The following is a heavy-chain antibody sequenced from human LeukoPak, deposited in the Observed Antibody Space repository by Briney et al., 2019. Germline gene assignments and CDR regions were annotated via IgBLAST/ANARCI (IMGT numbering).Heavy chain of an antibody. CDR2: ISAYNGNT. CDR1: GYTFTSYG. J-gene: IGHJ3*02. Sequence: GASVKVSCKASGYTFTSYGISWVRQAPGQGLEWMGWISAYNGNTNYAQKLQGRVTVTTDTSTSTAYMELRSLRSDDTAVYYCAREVRMGSSWCDAFDIWGQGTMVTVSS. CDR3: AREVRMGSSWCDAFDI. V-gene: IGHV1-18*01. D-gene: IGHD6-13*01.